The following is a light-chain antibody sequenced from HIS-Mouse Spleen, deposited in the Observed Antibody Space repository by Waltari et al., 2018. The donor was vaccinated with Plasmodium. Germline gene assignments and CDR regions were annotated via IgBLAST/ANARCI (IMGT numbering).Light chain of an antibody. Sequence: EIVLTQSPATLSSSPGESATLPCRASQSVSSSYLAWYQQKPGQAPRLLIYGASSRATGIPDRFSGSGSGTDFTLTISRLEPEDFAVYYCQQYGSSPYTFGQGTKLEIK. V-gene: IGKV3-20*01. CDR2: GAS. CDR1: QSVSSSY. J-gene: IGKJ2*01. CDR3: QQYGSSPYT.